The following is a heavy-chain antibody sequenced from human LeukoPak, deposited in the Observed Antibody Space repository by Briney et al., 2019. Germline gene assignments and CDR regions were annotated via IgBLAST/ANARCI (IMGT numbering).Heavy chain of an antibody. CDR3: ARAGGSGSYSIDY. CDR2: IKQDGSEK. V-gene: IGHV3-7*01. J-gene: IGHJ4*02. Sequence: GGSLRLSCAASGFTFSSYWMSWVRQAPGKGLEWVANIKQDGSEKYYADSVKGRFTISRDNAKNSLYLQMNSLRAEDTAVYYCARAGGSGSYSIDYWGQGTLVTVSS. CDR1: GFTFSSYW. D-gene: IGHD3-10*01.